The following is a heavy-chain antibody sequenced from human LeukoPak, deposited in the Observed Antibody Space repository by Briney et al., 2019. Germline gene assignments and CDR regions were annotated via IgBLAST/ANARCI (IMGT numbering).Heavy chain of an antibody. CDR3: ATVDTATSAC. V-gene: IGHV3-21*01. CDR1: GFTFSNYS. CDR2: ISSSSGYI. J-gene: IGHJ4*02. Sequence: GGSLRLSCAASGFTFSNYSMNWVRQAPGKGLEWVSSISSSSGYIYYADSVTGRFTISIDNAKNSLYLQMNSLRAWDTAVYYCATVDTATSACWGQGTLVTVSS. D-gene: IGHD5-18*01.